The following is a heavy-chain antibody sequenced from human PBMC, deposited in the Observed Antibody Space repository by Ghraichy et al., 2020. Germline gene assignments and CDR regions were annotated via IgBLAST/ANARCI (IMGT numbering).Heavy chain of an antibody. CDR3: ARRYCSSASCPGAHAFDI. Sequence: SETLSLTCTVSGGSISSYYWSWIRQPPGKGLEWIGYIYYSGSTNNNPSLKSRVTISVDTSKHQFSLKLSSVTAADTAVYYCARRYCSSASCPGAHAFDIWGQGTMVTVSS. D-gene: IGHD2-2*01. CDR2: IYYSGST. V-gene: IGHV4-59*08. CDR1: GGSISSYY. J-gene: IGHJ3*02.